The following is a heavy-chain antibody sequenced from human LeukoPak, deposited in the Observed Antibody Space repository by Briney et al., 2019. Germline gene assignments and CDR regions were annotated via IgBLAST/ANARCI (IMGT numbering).Heavy chain of an antibody. CDR1: GLTFSSYS. CDR3: ASAIRLRDY. Sequence: GGSLRLSCAASGLTFSSYSMNWVRQAPGKGLEWVSSISSSSSYIYYADSVKGRFTISRDNAKNSLYLQMNSLRAEDTAVYYCASAIRLRDYWGQGSLVTVSS. D-gene: IGHD3-3*01. V-gene: IGHV3-21*01. CDR2: ISSSSSYI. J-gene: IGHJ4*02.